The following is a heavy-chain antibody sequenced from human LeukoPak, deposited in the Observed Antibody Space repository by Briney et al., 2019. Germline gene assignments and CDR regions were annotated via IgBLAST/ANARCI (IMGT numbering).Heavy chain of an antibody. Sequence: SEPLSLTRPVSGGHISSHYYRWIRQPPGKGLEWIGYIYYSGSTNYNPSLKSRVTISVDTSKNQYCLKRSAVAAADTDVYYCARGGYSYGYVYDYWGQGTLVTVSS. D-gene: IGHD5-18*01. CDR2: IYYSGST. CDR1: GGHISSHY. V-gene: IGHV4-59*11. CDR3: ARGGYSYGYVYDY. J-gene: IGHJ4*02.